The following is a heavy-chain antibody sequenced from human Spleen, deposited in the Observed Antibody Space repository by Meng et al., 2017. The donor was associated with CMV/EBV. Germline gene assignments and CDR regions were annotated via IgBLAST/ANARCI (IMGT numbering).Heavy chain of an antibody. CDR1: GGSISTSVYY. CDR2: IYYSGTS. CDR3: ARGLGGSYGWFDP. V-gene: IGHV4-39*07. D-gene: IGHD1-26*01. Sequence: SETLSLTCSVSGGSISTSVYYWGWIRQPPGKGLEWIGNIYYSGTSYYNPSLKSRVTISVDASKNQFSLKLSSVTAADTAVYYCARGLGGSYGWFDPWGQGTLVTVSS. J-gene: IGHJ5*02.